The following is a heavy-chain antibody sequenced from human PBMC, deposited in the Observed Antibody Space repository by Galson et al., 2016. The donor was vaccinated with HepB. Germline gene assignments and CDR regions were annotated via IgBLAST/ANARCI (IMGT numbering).Heavy chain of an antibody. D-gene: IGHD5-24*01. CDR2: IRRDGSQI. CDR3: AKGGKWLQYIFDY. CDR1: GFTFGDYW. Sequence: SLRLSCAASGFTFGDYWMTWVRQAPGRGLEWVANIRRDGSQINYMDSVKGRFSISRDNSKNTLYLQMNSLRAEDTAVYYCAKGGKWLQYIFDYWGQGTLVTVSA. J-gene: IGHJ4*02. V-gene: IGHV3-7*03.